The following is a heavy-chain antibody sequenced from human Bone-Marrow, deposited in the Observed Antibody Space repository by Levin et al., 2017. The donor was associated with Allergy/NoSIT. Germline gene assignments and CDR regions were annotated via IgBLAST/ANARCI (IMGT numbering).Heavy chain of an antibody. CDR3: ARDKASNYDILTGYYIRSYAFDI. Sequence: GGSLRLSCAASGFTFSSYWMSWVRQAPGKGLEWVANIKQDGSEKYYVDSVKGRFTISRDNAKNSLYLQMNSLRAEDTAVYYCARDKASNYDILTGYYIRSYAFDIWGQGTMVTVSS. J-gene: IGHJ3*02. D-gene: IGHD3-9*01. CDR2: IKQDGSEK. CDR1: GFTFSSYW. V-gene: IGHV3-7*04.